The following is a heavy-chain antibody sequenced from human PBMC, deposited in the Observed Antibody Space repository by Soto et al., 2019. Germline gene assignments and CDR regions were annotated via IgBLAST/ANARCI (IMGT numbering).Heavy chain of an antibody. D-gene: IGHD2-21*02. Sequence: PSQTLSLTCAISGDSVSSNSAAWNWIRQSPARGLEWLGRTYYRSKWYNDYAVSMKSRMSINPDTSKNQFSLQLNSVTPEDTAVYYCARGSDSSFDYWGQGSLVTISS. CDR1: GDSVSSNSAA. V-gene: IGHV6-1*01. CDR3: ARGSDSSFDY. CDR2: TYYRSKWYN. J-gene: IGHJ4*02.